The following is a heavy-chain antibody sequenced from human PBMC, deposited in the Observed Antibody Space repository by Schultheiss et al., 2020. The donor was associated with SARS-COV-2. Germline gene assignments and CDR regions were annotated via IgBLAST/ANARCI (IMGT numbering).Heavy chain of an antibody. CDR1: GYTFTGYY. CDR2: INPSGGST. V-gene: IGHV1-46*01. J-gene: IGHJ4*02. CDR3: ARDSPTVKVAY. Sequence: ASVKVSCKASGYTFTGYYMHWVRQAPGQGLEWMGIINPSGGSTSYAQKFQGRVTMTRDTSTSTVYMELSSLRSEDTAVYYCARDSPTVKVAYWGQGTLVTVSS. D-gene: IGHD4-11*01.